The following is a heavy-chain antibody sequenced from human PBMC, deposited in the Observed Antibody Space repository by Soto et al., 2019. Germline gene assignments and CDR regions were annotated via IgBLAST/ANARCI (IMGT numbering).Heavy chain of an antibody. Sequence: GGSLRLSCSASGFTFSSYAMHWVRQAPGKGLEYVSAISSNGGSTDYADSVKGRFTISRDNSKNTLYLQMSSLRAEDTAVYYGVKETAVAADDAFDIWGQGTMVTVSS. CDR1: GFTFSSYA. CDR2: ISSNGGST. V-gene: IGHV3-64D*09. J-gene: IGHJ3*02. D-gene: IGHD6-19*01. CDR3: VKETAVAADDAFDI.